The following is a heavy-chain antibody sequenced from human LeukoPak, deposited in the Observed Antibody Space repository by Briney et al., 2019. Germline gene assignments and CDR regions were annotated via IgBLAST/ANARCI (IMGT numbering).Heavy chain of an antibody. D-gene: IGHD6-13*01. CDR1: GFTFSSYW. J-gene: IGHJ4*02. Sequence: GGSPRLSCAGSGFTFSSYWMTWVRQAPGKGLEWVANINQDGSEKYCVDSVKGRFSISRDNTKNSVYLQMNSLRAEDTAVYFCASAIAAADAYWGQGTLVTVSS. CDR2: INQDGSEK. CDR3: ASAIAAADAY. V-gene: IGHV3-7*01.